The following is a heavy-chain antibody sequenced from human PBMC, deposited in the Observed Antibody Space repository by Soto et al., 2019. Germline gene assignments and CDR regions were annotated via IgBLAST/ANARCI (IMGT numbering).Heavy chain of an antibody. CDR1: GYTFTSYG. CDR2: ISAYNGNT. Sequence: ASVKVSCKASGYTFTSYGISWVRQAPGQGLEWMGWISAYNGNTNYAQKLQGRVTMTTDTSTSTAYMELRSLRSDDTAVYYCARAVEYCSGGSCYPDVYSYGHWGQGTLVTVSS. J-gene: IGHJ4*02. V-gene: IGHV1-18*01. D-gene: IGHD2-15*01. CDR3: ARAVEYCSGGSCYPDVYSYGH.